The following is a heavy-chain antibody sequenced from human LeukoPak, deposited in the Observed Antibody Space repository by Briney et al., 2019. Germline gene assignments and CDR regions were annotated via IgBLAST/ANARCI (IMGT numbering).Heavy chain of an antibody. V-gene: IGHV1-69*13. Sequence: SVKVSCKASGGTFSSYSISWVRQAPGQGLEWMGGIIPIFGTANYVQKFQGRVTITADESTRTAYMELSSLRSEDTAVYYCARGSRGLSDYYYYGMDVWGQGTTVTVSS. D-gene: IGHD3-16*01. CDR1: GGTFSSYS. CDR2: IIPIFGTA. J-gene: IGHJ6*02. CDR3: ARGSRGLSDYYYYGMDV.